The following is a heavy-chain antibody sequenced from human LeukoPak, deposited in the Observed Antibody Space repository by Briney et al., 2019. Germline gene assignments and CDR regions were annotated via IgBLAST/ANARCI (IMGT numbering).Heavy chain of an antibody. CDR3: ARGRGGRYSYGYNDY. V-gene: IGHV3-48*03. D-gene: IGHD5-18*01. Sequence: GSLRLSCAASGFTFSSYEMNWVRQAPGKGLEWVSYISSSGSTIYYADSVKGRFTISRDNAKNSLYLQMNSLRAEDTAVYYCARGRGGRYSYGYNDYWGQGTLVTVSS. CDR2: ISSSGSTI. J-gene: IGHJ4*02. CDR1: GFTFSSYE.